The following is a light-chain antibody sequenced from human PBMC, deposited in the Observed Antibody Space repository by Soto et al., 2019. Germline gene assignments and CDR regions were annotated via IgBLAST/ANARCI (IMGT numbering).Light chain of an antibody. CDR1: SSDVGGYNY. CDR2: DVS. Sequence: QSVLTQPTSVSGSPGQSITISCTGTSSDVGGYNYVSWYQHHPGKAPKLMICDVSDRPSGVSNRFSGSKSGNTAFLTISGLQAEDEADYYCSSYTSSSTPWVFGTGTKVTVL. J-gene: IGLJ1*01. V-gene: IGLV2-14*03. CDR3: SSYTSSSTPWV.